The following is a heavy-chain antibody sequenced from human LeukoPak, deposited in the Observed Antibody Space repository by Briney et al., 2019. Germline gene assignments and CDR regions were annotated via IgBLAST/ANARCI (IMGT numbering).Heavy chain of an antibody. CDR1: GYTFTSYD. CDR2: ISAYNGNT. V-gene: IGHV1-18*01. Sequence: ASVKVSCKASGYTFTSYDINWVRQAPGQGLEWMGWISAYNGNTNYAQKLQGRVTMTTDTSTSTAYMELRSLRSDDTAVYYCARDIVVVVAATHYYYMDVWGKGTTVTVSS. CDR3: ARDIVVVVAATHYYYMDV. D-gene: IGHD2-15*01. J-gene: IGHJ6*03.